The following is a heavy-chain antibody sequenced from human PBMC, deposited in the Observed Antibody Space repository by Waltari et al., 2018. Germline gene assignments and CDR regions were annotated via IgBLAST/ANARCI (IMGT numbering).Heavy chain of an antibody. J-gene: IGHJ4*02. CDR2: ISYDGSNK. Sequence: QVQLVESGGGVVQPGRSLRLSCAASGFTFSSYGMHWVRQAPGKGLEWVAVISYDGSNKYYADSVKGRFTISRDNSKNTLYLQMNSLRAEDTAVYYCAKGGDSGSWDYFDYWGQGTLVTVSS. CDR3: AKGGDSGSWDYFDY. V-gene: IGHV3-30*18. D-gene: IGHD6-13*01. CDR1: GFTFSSYG.